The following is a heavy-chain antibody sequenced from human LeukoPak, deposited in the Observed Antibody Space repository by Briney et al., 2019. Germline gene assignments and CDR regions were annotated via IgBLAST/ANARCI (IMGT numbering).Heavy chain of an antibody. CDR2: INIRGANT. CDR3: ARRGRSGGNCYPCDY. D-gene: IGHD2-15*01. J-gene: IGHJ4*02. Sequence: PGGSLRLSCAASGFTFSSYAMSWVRQAPGKGLEWVSSINIRGANTNYADSVKGRFTISRDDSKNTLYLQMSSLRAEDTAVYFCARRGRSGGNCYPCDYWGQGTLVTVSS. V-gene: IGHV3-23*01. CDR1: GFTFSSYA.